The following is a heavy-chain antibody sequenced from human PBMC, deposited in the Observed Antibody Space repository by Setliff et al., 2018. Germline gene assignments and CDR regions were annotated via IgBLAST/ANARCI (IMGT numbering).Heavy chain of an antibody. CDR2: IYHGGDT. J-gene: IGHJ4*02. CDR1: GGSINGGVYY. Sequence: SETLSLTCTVSGGSINGGVYYWGWIRQPPGKGLEWIGRIYHGGDTYYNASLKSRLTISVDTSKNQFSLKLRSVTAADTAVYYCARTGTYRYFDYWGQGALVTVSS. CDR3: ARTGTYRYFDY. D-gene: IGHD1-1*01. V-gene: IGHV4-39*01.